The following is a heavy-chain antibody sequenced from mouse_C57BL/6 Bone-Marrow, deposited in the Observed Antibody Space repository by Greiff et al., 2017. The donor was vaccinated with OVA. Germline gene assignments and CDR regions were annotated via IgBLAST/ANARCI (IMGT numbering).Heavy chain of an antibody. CDR1: GFNIKDDY. V-gene: IGHV14-4*01. D-gene: IGHD1-1*01. CDR3: ARKPYGSSFDY. Sequence: EVQLQQSGAELVRPGASVKLSCTASGFNIKDDYMHWVKERPEQGLEWIGWIDPENGDTEYASKFQGKATITADTSSKTVYLHLSSLTSEDSAVYYCARKPYGSSFDYWGQGTTLTVSS. CDR2: IDPENGDT. J-gene: IGHJ2*01.